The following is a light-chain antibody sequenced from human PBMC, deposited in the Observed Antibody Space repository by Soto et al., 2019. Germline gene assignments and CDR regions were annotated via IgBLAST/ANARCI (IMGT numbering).Light chain of an antibody. CDR1: QSVSSSY. Sequence: EIVLTQSPGTLSLSPGERATLSCRASQSVSSSYLAWYQQKPGQAPRLLIYGASSRATGIPDRFSGSGSGTHCTLTISRLEPEDFALYYCQQYCSSPLTFGGGTKVEIK. V-gene: IGKV3-20*01. J-gene: IGKJ4*01. CDR3: QQYCSSPLT. CDR2: GAS.